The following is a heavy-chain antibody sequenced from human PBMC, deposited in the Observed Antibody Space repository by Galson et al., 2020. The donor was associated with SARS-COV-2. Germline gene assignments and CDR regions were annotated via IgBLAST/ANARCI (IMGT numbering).Heavy chain of an antibody. CDR3: ARDPPGRLRFLQDTSGEYGVDV. D-gene: IGHD3-3*01. Sequence: SETLSLTCTVSGGSISRSSYYWGWIRQPPGKGLEWLGNIYYTGSAYYNPSLKSRLSISVDTSKNQFSLRLTSVTAADTAVYYCARDPPGRLRFLQDTSGEYGVDVWGQGTTVTVSS. J-gene: IGHJ6*02. V-gene: IGHV4-39*07. CDR2: IYYTGSA. CDR1: GGSISRSSYY.